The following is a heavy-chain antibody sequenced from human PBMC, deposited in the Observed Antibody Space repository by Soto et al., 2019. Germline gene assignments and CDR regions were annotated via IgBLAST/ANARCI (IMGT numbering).Heavy chain of an antibody. J-gene: IGHJ1*01. Sequence: QLQLQESGSGLVTPSQTLSLTCAVSGGSISSEGYSWSWIRQPPGKGLEWIGYIYHSGNTYYNPSRKSRATISMDNSKNQFSLKVHSVTAADTAVYYCARAGNYDSSGLYPPEYVPHWGQGTLVTVSS. CDR3: ARAGNYDSSGLYPPEYVPH. CDR2: IYHSGNT. D-gene: IGHD3-22*01. CDR1: GGSISSEGYS. V-gene: IGHV4-30-2*01.